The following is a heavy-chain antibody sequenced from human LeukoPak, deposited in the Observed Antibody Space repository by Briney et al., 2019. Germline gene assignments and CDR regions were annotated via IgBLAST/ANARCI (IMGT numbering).Heavy chain of an antibody. CDR2: ISGSGGST. J-gene: IGHJ4*02. V-gene: IGHV3-23*01. CDR3: ANYKWELLLGYFDY. CDR1: GFTFSSHA. Sequence: GGSLRLSCAASGFTFSSHAMSWVRQAPGKGLEWVSDISGSGGSTYYADSVKGRFTISIDNSKNTLYLQMNSLRAEDTAVYYCANYKWELLLGYFDYWGQGTLVTVSS. D-gene: IGHD1-26*01.